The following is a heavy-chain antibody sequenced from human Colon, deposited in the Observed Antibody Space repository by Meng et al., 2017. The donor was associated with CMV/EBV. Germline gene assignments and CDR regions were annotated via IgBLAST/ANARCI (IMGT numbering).Heavy chain of an antibody. CDR2: ISPYNGDT. CDR1: GYTFPNFG. V-gene: IGHV1-18*01. Sequence: QCQWVQSGVGVKKPGASVKVSCKTSGYTFPNFGISGVRQAPGQGLEWMAYISPYNGDTNYAQRFQGRVALTTDTSTSTVYMELGSLTSDDTAMYYCARELARGGYWGQGTLVTVSS. CDR3: ARELARGGY. J-gene: IGHJ4*02.